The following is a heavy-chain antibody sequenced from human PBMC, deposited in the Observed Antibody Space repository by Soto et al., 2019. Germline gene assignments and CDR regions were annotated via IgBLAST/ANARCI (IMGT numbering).Heavy chain of an antibody. CDR2: IYYSGST. Sequence: SETLSLTCTVSGGSISSGGYSWSWIRQHPGKGLECIGYIYYSGSTYYNPSLKSRVTISVDTSKNQFSLKLSSVTAADTAVYYCAREGLGCRGGSCYHYYYGMDVWGQGTTVTVSS. J-gene: IGHJ6*02. V-gene: IGHV4-31*03. CDR1: GGSISSGGYS. CDR3: AREGLGCRGGSCYHYYYGMDV. D-gene: IGHD2-15*01.